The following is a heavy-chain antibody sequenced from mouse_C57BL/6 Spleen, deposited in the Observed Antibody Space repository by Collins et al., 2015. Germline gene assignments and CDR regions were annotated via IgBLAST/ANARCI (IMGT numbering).Heavy chain of an antibody. CDR2: INPNNGGT. CDR3: AREEAYGSSLDY. V-gene: IGHV1-26*01. Sequence: EVQLQQSGPELVKPGASVKISCKASGYTFTDYYMNWVKQSHGKSLEWIGDINPNNGGTSYNQKFKGKATLTVDKSSSTAYMELCSLTSEDSAVYYCAREEAYGSSLDYWGQGTTLTVSS. J-gene: IGHJ2*01. D-gene: IGHD1-1*01. CDR1: GYTFTDYY.